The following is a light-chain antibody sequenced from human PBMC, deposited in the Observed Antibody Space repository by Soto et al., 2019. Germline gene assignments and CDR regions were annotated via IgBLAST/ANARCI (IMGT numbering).Light chain of an antibody. Sequence: QSALTQPASVSGSPGQSITISCTGTSSDVGGYNSVSWYQQHPGKAPKLMIYEVSNRPSGVSNRFSGSKSGNTASLTISGLQAEDEADIYCSSYTTSSTLLYVFGTGTKVTVL. CDR3: SSYTTSSTLLYV. CDR1: SSDVGGYNS. CDR2: EVS. J-gene: IGLJ1*01. V-gene: IGLV2-14*01.